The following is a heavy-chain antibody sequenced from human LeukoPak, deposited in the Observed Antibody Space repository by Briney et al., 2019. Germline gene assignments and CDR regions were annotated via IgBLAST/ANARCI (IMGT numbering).Heavy chain of an antibody. Sequence: SETLSLTCTVSGGSISSYYWSWIRQPPGKGLEWIGYIYCSGSTNYNPSLKSRVTISVDTSKNQFSLKLSSVTAADTAVYYCARVRHDSSGYYFDYWGQGTLVTLSS. D-gene: IGHD3-22*01. CDR3: ARVRHDSSGYYFDY. CDR2: IYCSGST. CDR1: GGSISSYY. J-gene: IGHJ4*02. V-gene: IGHV4-59*01.